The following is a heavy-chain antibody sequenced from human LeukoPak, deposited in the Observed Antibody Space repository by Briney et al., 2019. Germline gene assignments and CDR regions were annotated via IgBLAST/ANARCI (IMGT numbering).Heavy chain of an antibody. J-gene: IGHJ4*02. D-gene: IGHD3-22*01. Sequence: PGGSPRLSCAASGFTFSSYAMSWVRQAPGKGLEWVSAISVSGGSTYYAYSVKCRFTISRDNSKKTLYLQMNSPRAQDTAVYYCAKVITMIVVVSYFDSWGQGTLVTVSS. CDR3: AKVITMIVVVSYFDS. CDR2: ISVSGGST. V-gene: IGHV3-23*01. CDR1: GFTFSSYA.